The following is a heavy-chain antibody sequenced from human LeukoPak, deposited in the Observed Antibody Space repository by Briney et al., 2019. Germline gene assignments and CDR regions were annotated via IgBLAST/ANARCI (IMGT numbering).Heavy chain of an antibody. D-gene: IGHD3-3*01. CDR2: IHHGGST. CDR3: VREGPVRFLEQIDY. CDR1: SYSISRGYY. Sequence: SETLSLTCTVSSYSISRGYYWGWIRQSPWKGLEWIGNIHHGGSTSYNPSLKSRVTISLDMSKNQFSLKLNSVTAADTAVYYCVREGPVRFLEQIDYWGQGTLVTVSS. V-gene: IGHV4-38-2*02. J-gene: IGHJ4*02.